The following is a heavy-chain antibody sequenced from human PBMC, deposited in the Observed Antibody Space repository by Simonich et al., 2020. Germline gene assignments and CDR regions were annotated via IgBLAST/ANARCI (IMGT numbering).Heavy chain of an antibody. Sequence: EVQLVESGGGLVQPGGSLRPSCAASGFTLISYWMHGVGQAPGKGLMWVSRINSDGSSTSYADSVKGRFTISRDNAKNTLYLQMNSLRAEDTAVYYCAREAGDLWYFDLWGRGTLVTVSS. J-gene: IGHJ2*01. CDR3: AREAGDLWYFDL. V-gene: IGHV3-74*01. CDR1: GFTLISYW. D-gene: IGHD7-27*01. CDR2: INSDGSST.